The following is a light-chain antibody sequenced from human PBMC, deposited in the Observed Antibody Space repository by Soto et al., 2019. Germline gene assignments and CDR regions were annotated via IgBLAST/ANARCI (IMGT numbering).Light chain of an antibody. CDR3: QQYGTTRIT. V-gene: IGKV3-20*01. CDR1: QSVSSSS. J-gene: IGKJ5*01. Sequence: ESALTQSPGTLSLFPDERANLSCRACQSVSSSSLAWYQQRPGQAPRLLIYGTSSRATGIPDRFSGSGSGTDFTLTISRLEPEDFAVYYCQQYGTTRITFGQGTRLQIK. CDR2: GTS.